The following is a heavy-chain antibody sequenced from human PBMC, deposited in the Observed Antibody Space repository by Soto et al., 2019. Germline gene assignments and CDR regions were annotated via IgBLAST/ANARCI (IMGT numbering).Heavy chain of an antibody. D-gene: IGHD6-13*01. CDR3: ARERQQLVRYYFDY. J-gene: IGHJ4*02. V-gene: IGHV3-33*01. CDR1: GFTFSSYG. CDR2: IWYDGSNK. Sequence: QVQLVESGGGVVQPGRSLRLSCAASGFTFSSYGMHWVRQAPGKGLEWVAVIWYDGSNKYYADSVKGRFTISRDNSKNRLYLQMNSLRAEDTAVYYCARERQQLVRYYFDYWGQGTLVTVSS.